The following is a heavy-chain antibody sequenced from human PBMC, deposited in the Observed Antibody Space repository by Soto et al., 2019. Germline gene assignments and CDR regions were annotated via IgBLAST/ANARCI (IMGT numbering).Heavy chain of an antibody. CDR3: ARENSSWFDP. Sequence: PGGSLRLSCAASGFTFSGYAMNWVRQAPGKGLEWVSYMSSRGTPIYYADSVKGRFTISRDNAKNSLYLQMNSLRVEDTALYYCARENSSWFDPWGQGTLVTVSS. J-gene: IGHJ5*02. D-gene: IGHD4-4*01. CDR2: MSSRGTPI. CDR1: GFTFSGYA. V-gene: IGHV3-48*03.